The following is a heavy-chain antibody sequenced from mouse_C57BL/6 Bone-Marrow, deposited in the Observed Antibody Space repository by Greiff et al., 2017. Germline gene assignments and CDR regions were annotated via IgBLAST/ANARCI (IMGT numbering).Heavy chain of an antibody. J-gene: IGHJ1*03. CDR1: GFNIKDDY. Sequence: VHVKQSGAELVRPGASVKLSCTASGFNIKDDYMHWVKQRPEQGLEWIGWIDPENGDTEYASKFQGKATITADTSSNTAYLQLSSLTSEDTAVYYCTLYWYFDVWGTGTTVTVAS. CDR3: TLYWYFDV. CDR2: IDPENGDT. V-gene: IGHV14-4*01.